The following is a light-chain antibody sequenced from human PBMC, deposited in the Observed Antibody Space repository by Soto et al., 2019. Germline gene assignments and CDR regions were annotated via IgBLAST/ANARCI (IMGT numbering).Light chain of an antibody. J-gene: IGKJ1*01. CDR3: QQYDGSPRT. Sequence: EIVLTQSPGTLSLSPGERATLSCRASQSVSSYYLAWYQQKPGQAPRLLIYDASSRAAGIPDRFSGSGSGTDFTLTITRLEPEDFAVYHCQQYDGSPRTFGQGTKVDIK. CDR1: QSVSSYY. V-gene: IGKV3-20*01. CDR2: DAS.